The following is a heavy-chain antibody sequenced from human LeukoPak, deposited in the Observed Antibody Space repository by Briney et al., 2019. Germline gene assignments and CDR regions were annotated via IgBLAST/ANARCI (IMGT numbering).Heavy chain of an antibody. CDR1: GFAFSTYA. J-gene: IGHJ4*02. Sequence: GGSLRLSCAASGFAFSTYAMHWVRQAPGKGLEYVSAISTNGDSTYYADSVKGRFTISRDNSKNTLFLQMGSLRADDMAVYYCARWGSTSCYDYWGQGTLVTVSS. CDR2: ISTNGDST. CDR3: ARWGSTSCYDY. D-gene: IGHD2-2*01. V-gene: IGHV3-64*02.